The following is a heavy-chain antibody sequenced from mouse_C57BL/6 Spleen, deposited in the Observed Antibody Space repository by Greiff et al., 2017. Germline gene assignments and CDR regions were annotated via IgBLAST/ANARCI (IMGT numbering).Heavy chain of an antibody. V-gene: IGHV1-22*01. Sequence: VQLQQSGPELVKPGASVKMSCKASGYTFTDYNMHWVKQSHGKSLEGIGYITPNNGCPSSNQKFKGKATLNVNKSSSTAYMELRSLTSEDSAVYYCARGAYYYGSAYAMNYWGQGTSVTVSS. CDR1: GYTFTDYN. CDR3: ARGAYYYGSAYAMNY. J-gene: IGHJ4*01. CDR2: ITPNNGCP. D-gene: IGHD1-1*01.